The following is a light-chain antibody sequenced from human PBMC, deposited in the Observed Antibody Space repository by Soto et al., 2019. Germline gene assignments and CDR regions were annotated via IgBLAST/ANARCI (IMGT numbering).Light chain of an antibody. CDR3: VAWDDSLNGHVV. V-gene: IGLV6-57*04. J-gene: IGLJ2*01. Sequence: NFMLTQPHSVSESPGKTVTISCTRSSGSIASNYVQWYQQRPGSAPTSVIYDDNRRPSGVPDRFSGSRSGTSASLAISGLQSEDEADYYCVAWDDSLNGHVVFGGGTKLTVL. CDR2: DDN. CDR1: SGSIASNY.